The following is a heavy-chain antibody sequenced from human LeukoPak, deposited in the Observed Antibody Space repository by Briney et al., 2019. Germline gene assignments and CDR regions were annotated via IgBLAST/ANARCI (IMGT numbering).Heavy chain of an antibody. Sequence: SVKVSCKASGGTFSSYAISWVRQAPGQGLEWMGGIIPIFGTANYAQKFQGRVTITADESTSTAYMELSSLRSEDTAVYYCAGSYYDFWSGQLAQYYYYGMDVWGQGTTVTVS. CDR2: IIPIFGTA. V-gene: IGHV1-69*01. D-gene: IGHD3-3*01. J-gene: IGHJ6*02. CDR3: AGSYYDFWSGQLAQYYYYGMDV. CDR1: GGTFSSYA.